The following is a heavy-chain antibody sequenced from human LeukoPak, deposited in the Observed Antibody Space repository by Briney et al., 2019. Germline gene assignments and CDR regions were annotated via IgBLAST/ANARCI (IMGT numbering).Heavy chain of an antibody. Sequence: GGSLRLSCAASGFTFSSYSINWVRQAPGKGLEWVSSISSSNSYIYYADSVKGRFTISRDNAKNSVYLQMKSLRAEDTAVYYCARGTAAGKFGNFDYWGQGTLVTVSS. CDR1: GFTFSSYS. D-gene: IGHD6-13*01. CDR3: ARGTAAGKFGNFDY. J-gene: IGHJ4*02. CDR2: ISSSNSYI. V-gene: IGHV3-21*01.